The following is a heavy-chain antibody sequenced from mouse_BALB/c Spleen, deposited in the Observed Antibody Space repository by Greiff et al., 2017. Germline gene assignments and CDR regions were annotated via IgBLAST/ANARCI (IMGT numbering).Heavy chain of an antibody. CDR3: TRSGYFDV. CDR2: IDPETGGT. Sequence: QVHVKQSGAELVRPGASVTLSCKASGYTFTDYEMHWVKQTPVHGLEWIGAIDPETGGTAYNQKFKGKATLTADKSSSTAYMELRSLTSEDSAVYYCTRSGYFDVWGAGTTVTVSS. V-gene: IGHV1-15*01. J-gene: IGHJ1*01. CDR1: GYTFTDYE.